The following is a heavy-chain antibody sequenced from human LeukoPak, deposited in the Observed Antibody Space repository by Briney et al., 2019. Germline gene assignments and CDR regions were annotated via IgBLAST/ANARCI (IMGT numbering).Heavy chain of an antibody. J-gene: IGHJ4*02. V-gene: IGHV4-4*07. CDR1: GGSIGWDY. CDR2: IYKSGTT. CDR3: AREESYQDTNGYSYFFDS. Sequence: KTSETLSLTCTVSGGSIGWDYWSWIRQSAGKGLEWIGRIYKSGTTNYNPSFRSRVTMSVDTSKNHISLTLTSVTAADTAVYYCAREESYQDTNGYSYFFDSWGQGSLVTVSS. D-gene: IGHD3-22*01.